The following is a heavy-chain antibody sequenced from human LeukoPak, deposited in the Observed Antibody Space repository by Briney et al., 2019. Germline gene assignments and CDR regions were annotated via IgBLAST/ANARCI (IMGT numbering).Heavy chain of an antibody. V-gene: IGHV1-46*01. CDR1: GYTFTSYY. Sequence: AASVKVSCKASGYTFTSYYMHWVRQAPGQGLEWMGIINPSGGSTSYAQKFQGRVAMTRDMSTSTVYMELSSLRSEDTAVYYCARSSSGWYNWFDPWGQGTLVTVSS. CDR3: ARSSSGWYNWFDP. CDR2: INPSGGST. D-gene: IGHD6-19*01. J-gene: IGHJ5*02.